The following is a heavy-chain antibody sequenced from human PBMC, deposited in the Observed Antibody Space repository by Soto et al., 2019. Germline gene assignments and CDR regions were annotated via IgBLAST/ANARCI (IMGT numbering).Heavy chain of an antibody. CDR2: IIPIFDTA. CDR1: GGTFSSSA. CDR3: VRGGRWLQDFDY. J-gene: IGHJ4*02. V-gene: IGHV1-69*01. D-gene: IGHD3-16*01. Sequence: QVQLVQSGAEVKKPGSSVKVSCKASGGTFSSSAISWVRQAPGQGLEWMGGIIPIFDTANYAQKFQGRVTHTADESTRADCMELGRLRAEGADVYFCVRGGRWLQDFDYSGRGTLVTVSS.